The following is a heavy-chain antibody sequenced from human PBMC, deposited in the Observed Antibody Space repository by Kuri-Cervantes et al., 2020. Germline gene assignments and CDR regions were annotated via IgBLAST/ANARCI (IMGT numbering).Heavy chain of an antibody. D-gene: IGHD6-19*01. V-gene: IGHV3-30-3*01. CDR2: ISDGGGNA. Sequence: LSLTCAASGFTFSIYALHWVRQAPGKGLEWVAIISDGGGNAYYADSVKGRFTISRDDSENTLYLRMNSLRDEDTAIYYCATRGHSIGWFDCWGQGALVTVSS. CDR1: GFTFSIYA. J-gene: IGHJ5*01. CDR3: ATRGHSIGWFDC.